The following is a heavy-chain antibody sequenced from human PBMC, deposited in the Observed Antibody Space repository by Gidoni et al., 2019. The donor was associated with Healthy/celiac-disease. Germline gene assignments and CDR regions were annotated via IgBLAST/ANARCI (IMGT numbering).Heavy chain of an antibody. CDR3: ATFGYCSGGSCRGRSFDP. CDR2: FDPEDGET. Sequence: QVQLVQSGAEVEKPGASVKVSCKVSGYTLTELSMHWVRQAPGKGLEWMGGFDPEDGETIYAQKFKGRVTMNEDTSTDTAYMELSSLRSEDTAVYYCATFGYCSGGSCRGRSFDPWGQGTLVTVSS. J-gene: IGHJ5*02. V-gene: IGHV1-24*01. CDR1: GYTLTELS. D-gene: IGHD2-15*01.